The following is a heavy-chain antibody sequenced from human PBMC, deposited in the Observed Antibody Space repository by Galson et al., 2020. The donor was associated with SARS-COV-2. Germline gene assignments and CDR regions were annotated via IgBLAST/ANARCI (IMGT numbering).Heavy chain of an antibody. Sequence: ASVKVSCKASGYTFTSYGISWVRQAPGQGREWMGWISAYNGNTNYAQKLQGRVTMTTDTSTSTAYMELRSLRSDDTAVYYCARDPSGEPLDSSGLWDYWGQGTLVTVSS. CDR3: ARDPSGEPLDSSGLWDY. V-gene: IGHV1-18*04. CDR2: ISAYNGNT. CDR1: GYTFTSYG. J-gene: IGHJ4*02. D-gene: IGHD3-22*01.